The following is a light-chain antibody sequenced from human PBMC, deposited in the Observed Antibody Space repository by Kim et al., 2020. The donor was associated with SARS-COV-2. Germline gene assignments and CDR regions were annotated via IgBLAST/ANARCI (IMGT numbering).Light chain of an antibody. CDR2: YDS. Sequence: SYELTQPPSVSVAPGKTARITCGENNIGSKSVHWYQQKPGQAPVLVIYYDSDRPSGIPERFSGSNSGNTATLTISRVEAGDEADYYCQGWGSSSDHGVFG. J-gene: IGLJ2*01. CDR3: QGWGSSSDHGV. V-gene: IGLV3-21*04. CDR1: NIGSKS.